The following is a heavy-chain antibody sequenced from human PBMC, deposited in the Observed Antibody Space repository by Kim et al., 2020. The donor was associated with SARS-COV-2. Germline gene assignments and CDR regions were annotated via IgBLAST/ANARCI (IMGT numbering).Heavy chain of an antibody. J-gene: IGHJ4*02. V-gene: IGHV4-39*01. D-gene: IGHD3-9*01. CDR1: GGSISSSSYY. CDR2: IYYSGST. Sequence: SETLSLTCTVSGGSISSSSYYWGWIRQPPGKGLEWIGSIYYSGSTYYNPSLKSRVTISVDTSKNQFSLKLSSVTAADTAVYYCARYNYDILTGSIDYWGQGTLVTVSS. CDR3: ARYNYDILTGSIDY.